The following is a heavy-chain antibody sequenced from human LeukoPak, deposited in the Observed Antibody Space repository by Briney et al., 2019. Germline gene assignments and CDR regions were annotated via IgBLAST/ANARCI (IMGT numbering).Heavy chain of an antibody. V-gene: IGHV3-21*01. J-gene: IGHJ3*02. CDR3: ARDTNWGSIAFDI. Sequence: GGSLRLSCAASGFTFSSYSMKWVRQAPGKGLEWVSSISSSSSYIYYADSVKGRFTISRDNAKNSLYLQMNSLRAEDTAVYYCARDTNWGSIAFDIWGQGTMVTVSS. D-gene: IGHD7-27*01. CDR1: GFTFSSYS. CDR2: ISSSSSYI.